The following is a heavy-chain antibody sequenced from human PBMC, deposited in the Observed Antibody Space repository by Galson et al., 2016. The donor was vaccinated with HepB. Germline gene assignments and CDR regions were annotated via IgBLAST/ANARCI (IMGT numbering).Heavy chain of an antibody. Sequence: SLRLSCAASGFIISDYSMHWVRQAPGKGLEWVGRSKSKTDGGAIDYAAPVRGRFTISRDDSRDTLFLQMNSLKFEDTAVYYCTVRGLTGDLDYWGRGTRVAVSS. CDR3: TVRGLTGDLDY. CDR1: GFIISDYS. J-gene: IGHJ4*03. D-gene: IGHD3-9*01. CDR2: SKSKTDGGAI. V-gene: IGHV3-15*01.